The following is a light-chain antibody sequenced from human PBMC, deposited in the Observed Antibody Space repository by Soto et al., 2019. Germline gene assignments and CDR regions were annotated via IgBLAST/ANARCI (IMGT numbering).Light chain of an antibody. Sequence: DIHMTQSPSTLSASVGDRVTITCRASQSVSYWLAWYQQKPGKAPKLLIHDASSLESGVPSRFRGGGSGQEFTLTISGLQPDDFATYYCQQYGFSFVPGTKVEMK. J-gene: IGKJ3*01. CDR3: QQYGFS. CDR2: DAS. CDR1: QSVSYW. V-gene: IGKV1-5*01.